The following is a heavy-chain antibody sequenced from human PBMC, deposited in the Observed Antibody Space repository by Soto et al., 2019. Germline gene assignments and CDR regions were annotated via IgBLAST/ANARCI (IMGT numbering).Heavy chain of an antibody. CDR2: ISGSGGST. CDR1: GFTFSSYA. V-gene: IGHV3-23*01. CDR3: AKEHPHYDILTGYFRDYYYMDV. Sequence: GGSLRLSCAASGFTFSSYAMSWVRQAPGKGLEWVSAISGSGGSTYYADSVKGRFTISRDNSKNTLYLQMNSLRAEDTAVYYCAKEHPHYDILTGYFRDYYYMDVWGKGTTVTVSS. J-gene: IGHJ6*03. D-gene: IGHD3-9*01.